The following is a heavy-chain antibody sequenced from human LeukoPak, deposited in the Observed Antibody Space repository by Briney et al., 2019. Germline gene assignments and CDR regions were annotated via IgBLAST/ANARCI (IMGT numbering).Heavy chain of an antibody. V-gene: IGHV3-33*01. D-gene: IGHD3-10*01. CDR2: LWFDGSNK. CDR1: GFIFSSYG. CDR3: ARDLTISIRPEGFDY. J-gene: IGHJ4*02. Sequence: GGSLRLSCAASGFIFSSYGMHWVRQAPGKGLEWVAILWFDGSNKYYADSVRGRFTISRDNAQNILYLQMNSLRAEDTAVYYCARDLTISIRPEGFDYWGQGTLVTVSS.